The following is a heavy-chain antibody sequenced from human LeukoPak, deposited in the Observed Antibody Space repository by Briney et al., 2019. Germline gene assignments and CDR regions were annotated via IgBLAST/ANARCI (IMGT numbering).Heavy chain of an antibody. CDR2: ISAYNGNT. Sequence: VASVRVSCKASGYTFTIYGISWVRQAPGQGLEWMGWISAYNGNTSYAQKLQGRVTMTTDTSTSTAYMELRSLRSDDTAVYYCARKTGGTTDSSFDYWGQGTLVTVSS. CDR3: ARKTGGTTDSSFDY. D-gene: IGHD6-19*01. J-gene: IGHJ4*02. V-gene: IGHV1-18*01. CDR1: GYTFTIYG.